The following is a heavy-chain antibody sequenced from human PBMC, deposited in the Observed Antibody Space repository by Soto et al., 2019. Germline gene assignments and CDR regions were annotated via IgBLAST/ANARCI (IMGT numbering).Heavy chain of an antibody. V-gene: IGHV1-69*13. CDR1: GSTFSSYA. CDR3: AKSSGYYSFIGMDV. Sequence: ASGNVFCKASGSTFSSYAISWVRQTPGQGLEWMGGIIPIFGTANYAQKFQGRVTITADESTSTAYMELSSLRSEDTAVYYCAKSSGYYSFIGMDVWGQGTTVTVSS. D-gene: IGHD3-22*01. CDR2: IIPIFGTA. J-gene: IGHJ6*02.